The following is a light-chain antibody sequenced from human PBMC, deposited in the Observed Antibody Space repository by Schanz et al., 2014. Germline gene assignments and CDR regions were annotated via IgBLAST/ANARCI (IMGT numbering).Light chain of an antibody. CDR1: SSDVGGYNY. V-gene: IGLV2-8*01. CDR3: SSYTSSGTLV. J-gene: IGLJ2*01. Sequence: QSALTQPPSASGSPGQSVTISCTGTSSDVGGYNYVSWYQQHPGKAPKLMIYGINKRPSGVPDRFSGSKSGNTASLTVSGLLAEDEADYYCSSYTSSGTLVFGGGTKLTVL. CDR2: GIN.